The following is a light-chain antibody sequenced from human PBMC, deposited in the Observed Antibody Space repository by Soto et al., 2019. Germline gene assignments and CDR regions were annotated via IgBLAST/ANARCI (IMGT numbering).Light chain of an antibody. CDR1: SSNIGSNT. J-gene: IGLJ1*01. CDR2: SNN. V-gene: IGLV1-44*01. CDR3: AAWHDSLNGIYV. Sequence: QSVLTQPPSASGTPGQRVTISCSGSSSNIGSNTVNWYQQLPGTAPKLLIYSNNQRPSGVPDRFSGSKSGTSASLAISGLQSEDEADYYCAAWHDSLNGIYVFATGTKVSVL.